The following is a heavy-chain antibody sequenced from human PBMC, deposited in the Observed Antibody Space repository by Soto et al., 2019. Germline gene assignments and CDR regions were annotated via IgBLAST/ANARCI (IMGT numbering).Heavy chain of an antibody. J-gene: IGHJ5*02. CDR3: AREGYPEDNYHDFWSDELRNWFDP. D-gene: IGHD3-3*01. V-gene: IGHV1-18*01. CDR2: ISAYNGNT. CDR1: GYTFTSYG. Sequence: ASVKVSCKASGYTFTSYGISWVRQAPGQGLEWMGWISAYNGNTNYAQKLQGRVTMTTDTSTSTAYMELRSLRSDDTAVYYCAREGYPEDNYHDFWSDELRNWFDPWGQGTLVTVAS.